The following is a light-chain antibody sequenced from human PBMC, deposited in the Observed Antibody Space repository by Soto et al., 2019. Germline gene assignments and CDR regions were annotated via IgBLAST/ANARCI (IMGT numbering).Light chain of an antibody. Sequence: QSALTQPPSASGSPGQSVTISCTGTSSDVGGYNYVSWYQQQPGKAPKLMISEVSKRPSGVPDRFSGSKSGNTASLTVSGLQAEDEAYYYCSSFAGNNNLVFGGGTKLTVL. CDR3: SSFAGNNNLV. CDR1: SSDVGGYNY. V-gene: IGLV2-8*01. J-gene: IGLJ2*01. CDR2: EVS.